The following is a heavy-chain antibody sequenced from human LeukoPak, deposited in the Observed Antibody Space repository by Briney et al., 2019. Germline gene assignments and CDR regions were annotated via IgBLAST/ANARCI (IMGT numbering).Heavy chain of an antibody. CDR3: ARTHSGYDLKDDAFDI. D-gene: IGHD5-12*01. Sequence: SETLSLTCTVSGGSISSGDYYWSWIRQPPGKGLEWIGYIYYSGSTYYNPSLKGRVTISVDTSKNQFSLKLSSVTAADTAVYYCARTHSGYDLKDDAFDIWGQGTMVTVSS. CDR2: IYYSGST. V-gene: IGHV4-30-4*08. J-gene: IGHJ3*02. CDR1: GGSISSGDYY.